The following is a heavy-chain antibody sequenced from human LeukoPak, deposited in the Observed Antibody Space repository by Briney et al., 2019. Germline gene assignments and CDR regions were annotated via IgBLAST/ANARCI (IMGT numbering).Heavy chain of an antibody. CDR1: GDSISSGGYY. D-gene: IGHD2-8*01. CDR3: ARESHGRVLGLDY. CDR2: IYYSGST. Sequence: PSETLSLTCTVSGDSISSGGYYWGWIRQLPGKGLEWIGYIYYSGSTYYTPSLKSRVTISVDTSKNQFSLKLSSVTAADTAVYYCARESHGRVLGLDYWGQGTLVTVSS. J-gene: IGHJ4*02. V-gene: IGHV4-31*03.